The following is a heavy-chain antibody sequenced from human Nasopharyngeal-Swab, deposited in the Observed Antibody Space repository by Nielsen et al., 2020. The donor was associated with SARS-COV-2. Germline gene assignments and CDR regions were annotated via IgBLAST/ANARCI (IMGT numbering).Heavy chain of an antibody. CDR2: INHSGST. CDR1: GGSVRGDRESFY. D-gene: IGHD3-3*01. J-gene: IGHJ6*03. CDR3: ARGVVRFLEWSKYYYYMDV. V-gene: IGHV4-34*01. Sequence: SETLSLTCSVSGGSVRGDRESFYWSWIRQPPGKGLEWIGEINHSGSTNYNPSLKSRVTISVDTSKNQFSLKLSSVTAADTAVYYCARGVVRFLEWSKYYYYMDVWGKGTTVTVSS.